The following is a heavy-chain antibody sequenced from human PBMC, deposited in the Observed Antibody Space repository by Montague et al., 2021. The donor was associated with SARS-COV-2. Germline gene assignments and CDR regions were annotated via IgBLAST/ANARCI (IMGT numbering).Heavy chain of an antibody. D-gene: IGHD3/OR15-3a*01. CDR3: ARGASDWLLWGYGMDV. Sequence: SLRLSCAASGFTFSSYEMNLVRQAPGKGPEWVSYISSSGSTIYYXDSVKGRFTISRDNAKNSLYLQMNSLRVEDAAVYYCARGASDWLLWGYGMDVWGQGTTVTVSS. J-gene: IGHJ6*02. V-gene: IGHV3-48*03. CDR1: GFTFSSYE. CDR2: ISSSGSTI.